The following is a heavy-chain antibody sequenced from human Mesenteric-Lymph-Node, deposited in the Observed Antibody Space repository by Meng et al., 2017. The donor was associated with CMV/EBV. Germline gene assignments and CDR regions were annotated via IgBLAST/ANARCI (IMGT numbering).Heavy chain of an antibody. Sequence: GSLRLSCAVYGGSFSGYYWSWIRQPPGKGLEWIGEINHSGSTNYNPSLKSRVTISVDTSKNQFSLKLSSVTAADTAVYYCAREERKNYYYGMDVWGQGTTVTVSS. CDR2: INHSGST. CDR3: AREERKNYYYGMDV. CDR1: GGSFSGYY. V-gene: IGHV4-34*01. J-gene: IGHJ6*02. D-gene: IGHD5-24*01.